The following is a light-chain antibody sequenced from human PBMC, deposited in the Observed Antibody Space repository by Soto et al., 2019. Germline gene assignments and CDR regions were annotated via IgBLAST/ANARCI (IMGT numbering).Light chain of an antibody. Sequence: EIVLSQSPGTLSLSPGERATLSCRASQSVSSTYLIWYQQKPGQAPRLLIYGASTRATGIPARFSGSGSGTEFTLTISSLQSEDFAVYYCQQYGSSLPITFGQGTLLEV. CDR1: QSVSSTY. J-gene: IGKJ5*01. CDR3: QQYGSSLPIT. CDR2: GAS. V-gene: IGKV3-20*01.